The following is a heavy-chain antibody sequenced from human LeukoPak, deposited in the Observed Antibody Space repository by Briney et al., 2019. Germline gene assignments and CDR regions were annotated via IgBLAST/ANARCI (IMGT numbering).Heavy chain of an antibody. V-gene: IGHV3-23*01. D-gene: IGHD1-26*01. CDR2: ISGSGGST. Sequence: QAGGSLRLSCAASGFTFSSYAMSWVRQAPGKGLEWVSAISGSGGSTYYADSVKGRFTISRDNSKNTLYLQKNSLRAEDTAVYYCAKNPFTSYTGYFDYWGQGTLVTVSS. CDR1: GFTFSSYA. CDR3: AKNPFTSYTGYFDY. J-gene: IGHJ4*02.